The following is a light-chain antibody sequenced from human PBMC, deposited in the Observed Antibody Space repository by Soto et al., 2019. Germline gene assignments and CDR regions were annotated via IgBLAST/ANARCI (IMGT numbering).Light chain of an antibody. V-gene: IGLV1-40*01. CDR2: GNT. J-gene: IGLJ1*01. CDR3: QSYDSSLSGPSFV. CDR1: SSNIGAGYD. Sequence: QSVLTQPPSVSGAPGQRVTISCTGSSSNIGAGYDVHWYQQLPGTAPKLLIYGNTNRPSGVPDRFSGSKSGTSASLAITGFQAEDEADYYCQSYDSSLSGPSFVFGTGTKLTVL.